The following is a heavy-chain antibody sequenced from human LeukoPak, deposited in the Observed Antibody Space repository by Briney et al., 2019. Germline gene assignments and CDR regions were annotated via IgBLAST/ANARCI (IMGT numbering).Heavy chain of an antibody. Sequence: SETLSLTCTVSGGSISSYYWSWIRQPPGKGLEWIGYIYYSGSTNYNPSLKSRVTISVDTSKNQFSLKLSSVTAADTAVYYCARVGSSSDRYYYYGMDVWGQGTTVTVSS. V-gene: IGHV4-59*12. CDR2: IYYSGST. CDR3: ARVGSSSDRYYYYGMDV. CDR1: GGSISSYY. J-gene: IGHJ6*02. D-gene: IGHD3-10*01.